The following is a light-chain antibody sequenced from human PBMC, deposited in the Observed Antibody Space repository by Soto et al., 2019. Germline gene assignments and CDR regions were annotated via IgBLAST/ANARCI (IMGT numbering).Light chain of an antibody. V-gene: IGKV3-20*01. J-gene: IGKJ3*01. Sequence: EIVLSQSPGTLALSPGERATRSCRASQSVNNNYLTWYQQKRGQAPRLLIHGASSRATGIPDRFSGSGSGTDFTLTISRLEPEDFAVYYCQQYGSSPFTFGPGTRVGIK. CDR3: QQYGSSPFT. CDR2: GAS. CDR1: QSVNNNY.